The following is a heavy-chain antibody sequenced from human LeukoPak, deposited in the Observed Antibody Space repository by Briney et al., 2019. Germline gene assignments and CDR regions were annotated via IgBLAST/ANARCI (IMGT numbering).Heavy chain of an antibody. Sequence: SETLSPPCTVSDAPLKSYHWTWVRQSPGKGLGWIWNVHYRGSTNYNPSLKSRVTMSVDTSKIQFSLNLYSVTAADTAVYFCAAVGYCSGGTCSYDAFDMWGQGTMVTVSS. D-gene: IGHD2-15*01. CDR2: VHYRGST. CDR3: AAVGYCSGGTCSYDAFDM. V-gene: IGHV4-59*01. CDR1: DAPLKSYH. J-gene: IGHJ3*02.